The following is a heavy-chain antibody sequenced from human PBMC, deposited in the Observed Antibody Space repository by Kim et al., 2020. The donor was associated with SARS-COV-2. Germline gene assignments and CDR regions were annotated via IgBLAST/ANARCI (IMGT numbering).Heavy chain of an antibody. CDR3: ARKPQGSGSFGDPNFDY. Sequence: ASVKVSCKASGYTFTGYYMHWVRQAPGQGLEWMGWINPNSGGTNYAQKFQGRVTMTRDTSISTAYMELSRLRSDDTAVYYCARKPQGSGSFGDPNFDYWGQGTLVTVSS. J-gene: IGHJ4*02. D-gene: IGHD3-10*01. V-gene: IGHV1-2*02. CDR1: GYTFTGYY. CDR2: INPNSGGT.